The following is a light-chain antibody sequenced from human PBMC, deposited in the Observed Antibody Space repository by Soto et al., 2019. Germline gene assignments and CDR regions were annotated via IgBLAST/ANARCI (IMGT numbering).Light chain of an antibody. Sequence: EIVLTQSPGTLSLSPGERATLSCRASQSVSSSYLAWYQQKPGQAPRLLIYGASSRATGIPYRCSGSGAGTDFTLTISRLEPEDCAVYYCQRYDISPFPFGQGTKLEIK. V-gene: IGKV3-20*01. CDR1: QSVSSSY. CDR2: GAS. J-gene: IGKJ2*01. CDR3: QRYDISPFP.